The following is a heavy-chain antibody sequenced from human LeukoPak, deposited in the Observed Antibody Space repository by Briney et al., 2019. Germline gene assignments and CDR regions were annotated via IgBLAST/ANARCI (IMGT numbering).Heavy chain of an antibody. J-gene: IGHJ5*02. V-gene: IGHV3-66*01. Sequence: GGSLRLSCAASGFTVSSNYMGWVRQAPGKGLEWVSVIYSGGSTYYADSVKGRFTISRDNSKNTLYLQMNSLRAEDTAVYYCARDPSEGWFDPWGQGTLVTVSS. CDR1: GFTVSSNY. CDR2: IYSGGST. CDR3: ARDPSEGWFDP.